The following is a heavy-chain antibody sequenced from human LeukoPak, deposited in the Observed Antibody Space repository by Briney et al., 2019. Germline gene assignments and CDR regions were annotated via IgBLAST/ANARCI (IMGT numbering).Heavy chain of an antibody. CDR2: IYYNGRS. CDR3: VRLASGLIDY. V-gene: IGHV4-39*01. D-gene: IGHD6-19*01. CDR1: GGSINSGSYY. J-gene: IGHJ4*02. Sequence: SETLSLTCTVSGGSINSGSYYWGWIRQPPGKGLEWIGSIYYNGRSYYNPSLKSRATISVDTSKNQFSLKLSSVTAADTAVYYCVRLASGLIDYWGQGTLVTVSS.